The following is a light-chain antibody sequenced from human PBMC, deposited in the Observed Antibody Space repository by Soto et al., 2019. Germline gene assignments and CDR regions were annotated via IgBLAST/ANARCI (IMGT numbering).Light chain of an antibody. Sequence: QSALTQPRSVSGSPGQSVTLSCTGTSSDVGGYHYVSWYQHHPGKAPKIIIFDVNQRPSGVPDRFSGSKSGNTASLTISGLQTEDEADYYCCSYAGSYTLVFGGGTQLTDL. CDR1: SSDVGGYHY. J-gene: IGLJ2*01. V-gene: IGLV2-11*01. CDR2: DVN. CDR3: CSYAGSYTLV.